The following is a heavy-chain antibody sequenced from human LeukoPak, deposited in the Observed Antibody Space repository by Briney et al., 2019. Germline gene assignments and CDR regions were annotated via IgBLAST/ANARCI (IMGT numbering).Heavy chain of an antibody. D-gene: IGHD3-3*01. J-gene: IGHJ4*02. V-gene: IGHV3-7*01. Sequence: QPGGSLRLSCAASGFIFTNYFMSWVRQAPGKGLEWVASIKHDGSEKYNVDSVRGRFTISRDNTMNSLYLQMSSLRAEDTAVYYCATHSGWRTSGYYLYYFEYWGQGTLVTFSS. CDR3: ATHSGWRTSGYYLYYFEY. CDR1: GFIFTNYF. CDR2: IKHDGSEK.